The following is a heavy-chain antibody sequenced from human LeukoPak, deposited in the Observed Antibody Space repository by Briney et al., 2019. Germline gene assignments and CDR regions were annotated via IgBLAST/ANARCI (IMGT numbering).Heavy chain of an antibody. CDR3: ARHYGGFAFDP. D-gene: IGHD4-23*01. Sequence: SETLSLTCDVYGGSFRGYYWSWIRQPPGKGLEWIGEINRSGSTNYNPSLKSRVTISVDTSKNQFSLKLSSVTAAADTAVYYCARHYGGFAFDPWGQGTLVTVSS. J-gene: IGHJ5*02. CDR2: INRSGST. CDR1: GGSFRGYY. V-gene: IGHV4-34*01.